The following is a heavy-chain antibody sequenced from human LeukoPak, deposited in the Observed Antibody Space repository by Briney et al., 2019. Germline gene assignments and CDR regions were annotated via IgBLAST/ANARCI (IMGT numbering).Heavy chain of an antibody. D-gene: IGHD6-13*01. J-gene: IGHJ2*01. CDR2: IYHSGST. Sequence: SETLSLTCAVSGGSISSGGYSWSWLRQPPGKGLEWIGYIYHSGSTYYNPSLKSRGTISVDRSKNQFSLKLSSVTAADTAVYYSARVIASAGRYRYFDLWGRGTLVTVSA. CDR1: GGSISSGGYS. CDR3: ARVIASAGRYRYFDL. V-gene: IGHV4-30-2*01.